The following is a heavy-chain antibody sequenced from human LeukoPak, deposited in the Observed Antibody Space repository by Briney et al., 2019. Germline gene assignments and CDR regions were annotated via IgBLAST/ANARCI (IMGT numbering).Heavy chain of an antibody. J-gene: IGHJ3*02. CDR1: GYTFTSYG. CDR2: ISAFNGNT. D-gene: IGHD3-10*01. CDR3: ARDLGYYGSGSYSYDAFDI. Sequence: GASVKVSCKASGYTFTSYGISWVRQAPGRGLEWMGWISAFNGNTNYAQKLQGRVTMTTDTSTSTAYMELRSLRSDDTAVYYCARDLGYYGSGSYSYDAFDIWGQGTMVTVSS. V-gene: IGHV1-18*01.